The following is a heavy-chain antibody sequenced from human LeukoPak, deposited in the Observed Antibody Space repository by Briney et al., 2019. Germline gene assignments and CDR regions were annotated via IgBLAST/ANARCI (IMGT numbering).Heavy chain of an antibody. CDR2: ISYDGVDK. V-gene: IGHV3-30-3*01. Sequence: GGSLRLSCAASQFIFNNYAMSWVRQAPGKGLEWVASISYDGVDKYYADSLKGRFTMSRDNSKNSLYLQMNSLRAEDTAVYYCATSYYYGSGSYTNPEYWGQGTLVTVSS. J-gene: IGHJ4*02. CDR1: QFIFNNYA. CDR3: ATSYYYGSGSYTNPEY. D-gene: IGHD3-10*01.